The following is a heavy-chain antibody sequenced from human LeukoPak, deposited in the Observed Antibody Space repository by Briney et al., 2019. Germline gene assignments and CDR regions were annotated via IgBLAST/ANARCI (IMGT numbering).Heavy chain of an antibody. Sequence: GGSLRLSCAASGFTFSSYEMNWVRQAPGKGLEWVSYISSSGTTIYYADSLKGRFTISRDNAKNSPYLQMNSLRAEDTAVYYCARDQPYSSSPFDYWGQGTLVTVSS. J-gene: IGHJ4*02. D-gene: IGHD6-6*01. CDR2: ISSSGTTI. CDR3: ARDQPYSSSPFDY. V-gene: IGHV3-48*03. CDR1: GFTFSSYE.